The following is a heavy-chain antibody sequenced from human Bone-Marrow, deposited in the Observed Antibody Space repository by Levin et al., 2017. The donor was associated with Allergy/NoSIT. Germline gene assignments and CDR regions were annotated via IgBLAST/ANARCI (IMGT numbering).Heavy chain of an antibody. CDR2: IYHSGST. CDR1: GTSLTDYY. V-gene: IGHV4-59*13. Sequence: SQTLSLTCTVSGTSLTDYYWTWIRQPPGKGLELIGSIYHSGSTKYNPSLKSRVTMSVDTSKNQFSLKLNFVTAADTAVYYCARGTYYYYDTNNDLFWVDPWGQGTLVTVSS. J-gene: IGHJ5*02. D-gene: IGHD3-22*01. CDR3: ARGTYYYYDTNNDLFWVDP.